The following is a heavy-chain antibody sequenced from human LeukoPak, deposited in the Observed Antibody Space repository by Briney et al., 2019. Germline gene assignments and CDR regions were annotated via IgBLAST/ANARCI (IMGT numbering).Heavy chain of an antibody. CDR3: AGGDRNGWYFYY. D-gene: IGHD6-19*01. J-gene: IGHJ4*02. CDR1: GFTFSSYS. Sequence: GGSLRLSCAASGFTFSSYSMNWVRQAPGKGLEWVSSVSSSSSYIYYADSVKGRFTISRDNAKNSLYLQMSSLRAEDTALYLCAGGDRNGWYFYYWGQGTLVTVSS. CDR2: VSSSSSYI. V-gene: IGHV3-21*04.